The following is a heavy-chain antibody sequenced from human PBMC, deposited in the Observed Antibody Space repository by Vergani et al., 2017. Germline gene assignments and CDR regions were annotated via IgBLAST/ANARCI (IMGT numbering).Heavy chain of an antibody. CDR2: ISTYNGDT. V-gene: IGHV1-18*01. CDR3: ARDRDLYCRSTTSCHNWFDP. CDR1: GYTFTSYG. Sequence: QVQLVQSGGEVRKPGASVKVSCKASGYTFTSYGITWMRQAPGQGLEWMGWISTYNGDTDDAQKLQGRVTMTTDTSTSTAYMELRSLRSDDTAMYYCARDRDLYCRSTTSCHNWFDPGGQGSLVTVSS. D-gene: IGHD2/OR15-2a*01. J-gene: IGHJ5*02.